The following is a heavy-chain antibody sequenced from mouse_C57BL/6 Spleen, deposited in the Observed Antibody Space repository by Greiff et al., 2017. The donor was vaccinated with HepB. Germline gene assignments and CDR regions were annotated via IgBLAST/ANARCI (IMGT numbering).Heavy chain of an antibody. CDR1: GYTFTSYW. D-gene: IGHD3-2*02. J-gene: IGHJ2*01. CDR3: ALRQLRLFDY. Sequence: QVQLQQSGAELVMPGASVKLSCKASGYTFTSYWMHWVKQRPGQGLEWIGEIDPSDSYTNYNQKFKGKSTLTVDKSSSTAYMQLSSLTSEDSAVYYWALRQLRLFDYWGQGTTLTVSS. CDR2: IDPSDSYT. V-gene: IGHV1-69*01.